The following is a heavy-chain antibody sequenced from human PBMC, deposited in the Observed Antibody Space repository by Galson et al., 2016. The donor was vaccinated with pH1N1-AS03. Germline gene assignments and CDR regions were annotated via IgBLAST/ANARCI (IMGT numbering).Heavy chain of an antibody. CDR2: IYASGSG. Sequence: LSLTCNVSGGSFSTYSWSWIRQPAGKGLEWFGRIYASGSGNYNPSLKSRVTMSLDKSKNQFSLKLSSVTAADTAVYYCARGYCSTMSCPWGFDFWGQGTLVTVSS. CDR1: GGSFSTYS. D-gene: IGHD2-2*01. CDR3: ARGYCSTMSCPWGFDF. J-gene: IGHJ4*02. V-gene: IGHV4-4*07.